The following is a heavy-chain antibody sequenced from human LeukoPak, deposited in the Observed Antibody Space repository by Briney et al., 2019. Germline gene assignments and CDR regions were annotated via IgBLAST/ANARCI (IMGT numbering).Heavy chain of an antibody. V-gene: IGHV4-59*01. Sequence: SETLSLTCTVSGGSISPYYWSWIRQPPGKGLEWIGYIHSSGNTNYNPALKSRVTISVDTSKNQFSLKVSSVTAADTAVYYCARASYVLRYFDWLSSGGAFDIWGQGTMVTVSS. CDR2: IHSSGNT. CDR1: GGSISPYY. CDR3: ARASYVLRYFDWLSSGGAFDI. J-gene: IGHJ3*02. D-gene: IGHD3-9*01.